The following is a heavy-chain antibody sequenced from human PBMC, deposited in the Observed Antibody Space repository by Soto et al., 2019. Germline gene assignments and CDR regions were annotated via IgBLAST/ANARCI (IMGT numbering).Heavy chain of an antibody. Sequence: ASVKVSCKTSGYPFPSFEVHWIRQAPGQRPEWMGGISNAGSGSIKYSQKFQDRLTITGDKRATTVYMALSSLTSEDTATYYCARESDHYQDFFQNWGQGTQVTVS. CDR1: GYPFPSFE. CDR2: ISNAGSGSI. CDR3: ARESDHYQDFFQN. D-gene: IGHD3-22*01. J-gene: IGHJ4*02. V-gene: IGHV1-3*01.